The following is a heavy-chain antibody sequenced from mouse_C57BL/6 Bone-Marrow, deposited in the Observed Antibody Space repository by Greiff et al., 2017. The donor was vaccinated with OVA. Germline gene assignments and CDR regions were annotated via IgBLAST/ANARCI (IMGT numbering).Heavy chain of an antibody. V-gene: IGHV1-64*01. D-gene: IGHD2-13*01. Sequence: QVQLQQPGAVLVKPGASVKLSCKASGYTFTSYWMHWVKQRPGQGLEWIGTIHPNSGSTNYNQKFKSKATLTVDKSSSTAYMQLSSLTSEDSAVYYCARETRIPYYWGQGTTLTVTA. CDR3: ARETRIPYY. CDR1: GYTFTSYW. CDR2: IHPNSGST. J-gene: IGHJ2*01.